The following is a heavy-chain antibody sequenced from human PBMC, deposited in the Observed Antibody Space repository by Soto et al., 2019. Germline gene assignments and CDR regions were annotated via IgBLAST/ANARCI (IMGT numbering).Heavy chain of an antibody. CDR2: IYYSGST. D-gene: IGHD2-15*01. CDR3: ARGTYCSGGSCFRAYYYGMDV. V-gene: IGHV4-59*01. J-gene: IGHJ6*02. CDR1: GGSISSYY. Sequence: SETLSVTCTVAGGSISSYYWSWIRQPPGKGLEWIGYIYYSGSTNYNPSLKSRVTISVDTSKNQFSLKLSSVTAADTAVYYCARGTYCSGGSCFRAYYYGMDVWGQGTTVTGSS.